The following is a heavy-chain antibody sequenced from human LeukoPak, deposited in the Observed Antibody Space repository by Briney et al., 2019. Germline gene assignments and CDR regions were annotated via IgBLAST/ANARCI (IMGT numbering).Heavy chain of an antibody. D-gene: IGHD4-23*01. CDR1: GGSISSSSYY. J-gene: IGHJ1*01. V-gene: IGHV4-39*07. CDR2: IYYSGST. Sequence: SETLSLTCTVSGGSISSSSYYWGWIRQPPGKGLEWIGSIYYSGSTYYNPSLKSRVTISVDTSKNQFSLKLSSVTAADTAVYYCARAKYGGNSPWYFQHWGQGTLVTVSS. CDR3: ARAKYGGNSPWYFQH.